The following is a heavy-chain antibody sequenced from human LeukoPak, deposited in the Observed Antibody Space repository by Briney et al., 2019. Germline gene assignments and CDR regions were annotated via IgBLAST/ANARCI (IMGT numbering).Heavy chain of an antibody. Sequence: SETLSLTCTVSGDSISSSTYYWGWIRQPPGKGLEWIGSIYYRGSTYYNPSLKSRVTTSLDTSNNQFSLKLSSVTAVDTAVYYCAVIVATSWDYWGQGTLVTVSS. CDR1: GDSISSSTYY. D-gene: IGHD5-12*01. V-gene: IGHV4-39*01. CDR3: AVIVATSWDY. J-gene: IGHJ4*02. CDR2: IYYRGST.